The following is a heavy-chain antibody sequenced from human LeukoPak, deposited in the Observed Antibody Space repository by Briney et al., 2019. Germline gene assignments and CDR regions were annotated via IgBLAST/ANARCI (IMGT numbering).Heavy chain of an antibody. J-gene: IGHJ4*02. CDR2: IYSGGST. CDR3: AREYYFDY. CDR1: VFTVSSNY. V-gene: IGHV3-53*01. Sequence: GGSLRLSCAASVFTVSSNYMSWVRQALGKGLEWVSVIYSGGSTYYADSVKGRFTISRDNSKNTLYLQMNSLRAEDTAVYYCAREYYFDYWGQGTLVTVSS.